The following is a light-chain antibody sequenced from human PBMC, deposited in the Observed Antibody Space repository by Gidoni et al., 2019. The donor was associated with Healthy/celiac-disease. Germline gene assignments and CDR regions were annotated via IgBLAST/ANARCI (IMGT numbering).Light chain of an antibody. CDR1: KLGDKY. Sequence: SYELTQPPSVSVPPGQTASITCSGDKLGDKYACWYQQKPGQSPVLVIYQDSKRPSGIPERFSGSNSGNTATLTISGTQAMDEADYYCQAWDSSTFSVVFGGGTKLTVL. J-gene: IGLJ2*01. V-gene: IGLV3-1*01. CDR2: QDS. CDR3: QAWDSSTFSVV.